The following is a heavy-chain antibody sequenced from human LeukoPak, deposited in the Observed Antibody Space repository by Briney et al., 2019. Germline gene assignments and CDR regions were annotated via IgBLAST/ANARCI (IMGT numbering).Heavy chain of an antibody. CDR1: GFTFSRYE. Sequence: GGSLRLSCVVSGFTFSRYEMNWVRQAPGKGLEWVSRINTDGSTTTYADSARGRFTISRDYARSTLYLQMHSLRDDDTAVYYCTRGAGNYVFDIWGQGTMVTVSS. J-gene: IGHJ3*02. CDR2: INTDGSTT. V-gene: IGHV3-74*01. D-gene: IGHD3-16*01. CDR3: TRGAGNYVFDI.